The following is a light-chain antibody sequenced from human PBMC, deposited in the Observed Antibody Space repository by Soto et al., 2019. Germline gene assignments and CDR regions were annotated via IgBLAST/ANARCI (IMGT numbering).Light chain of an antibody. J-gene: IGKJ1*01. CDR1: QSFLYSSNNKNY. CDR2: RAS. Sequence: DIVMTQSPDSLAVSLGEKATINCKSRQSFLYSSNNKNYLAWYQQKPGQPPKLLIYRASTRESGVPDRFSGSGSGTDFTLTISSLKAEDVAVYYCQQYYSTPRGTFSQGTKVDIK. CDR3: QQYYSTPRGT. V-gene: IGKV4-1*01.